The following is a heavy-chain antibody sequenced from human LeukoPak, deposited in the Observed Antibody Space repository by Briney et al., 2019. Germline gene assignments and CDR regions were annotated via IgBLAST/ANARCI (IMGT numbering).Heavy chain of an antibody. Sequence: SQTLSLTCTVSGGSISSGSYYWSWIRQPAGKGLEWIGRIYTSGSTNYNPSLKSRVTMSVDTSKNQFSLKLSSVTAADTAVYYCARDRLAAALFDPWGQGTLVTVSS. CDR2: IYTSGST. CDR1: GGSISSGSYY. D-gene: IGHD6-13*01. CDR3: ARDRLAAALFDP. V-gene: IGHV4-61*02. J-gene: IGHJ5*02.